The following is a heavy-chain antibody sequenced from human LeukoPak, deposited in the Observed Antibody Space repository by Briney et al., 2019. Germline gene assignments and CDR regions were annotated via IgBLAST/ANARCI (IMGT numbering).Heavy chain of an antibody. J-gene: IGHJ6*02. CDR1: GYTFTNYD. CDR2: MNPDSGST. CDR3: ARGGDAGRMDV. V-gene: IGHV1-8*01. Sequence: ASVKVSCKASGYTFTNYDINWVRQATGQGLEWMGWMNPDSGSTGYAQKFQGRVTMTRSTSISTAYMELSSLRSEDTVVYYCARGGDAGRMDVWGQGTTVTVSS. D-gene: IGHD3-10*01.